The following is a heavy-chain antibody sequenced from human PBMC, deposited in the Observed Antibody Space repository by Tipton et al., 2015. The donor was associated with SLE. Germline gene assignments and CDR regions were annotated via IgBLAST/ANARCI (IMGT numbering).Heavy chain of an antibody. CDR2: INPSGGST. J-gene: IGHJ6*02. D-gene: IGHD3-10*01. Sequence: QLVQSGAEVKKPGASVKVSCKASGYTFTSYYMHWVRQAPGQGLEWMGIINPSGGSTSYAQKFQGRVTMTRDTSTSTVYMELSSLRSEDTAVYYCARETMVRGDSPDSMDVWGQGTTVTVSS. V-gene: IGHV1-46*03. CDR3: ARETMVRGDSPDSMDV. CDR1: GYTFTSYY.